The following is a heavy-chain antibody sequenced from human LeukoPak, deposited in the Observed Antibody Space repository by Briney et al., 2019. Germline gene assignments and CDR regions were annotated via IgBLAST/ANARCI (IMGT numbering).Heavy chain of an antibody. Sequence: AGGSLRLSCAASGFTFRDYWMHWVRQVPGKGLLWVSHINSDGSITDYADSVKGRFTISRDNARNTLSLQTDSLRVEDTAVYYCARNPTGDYDYWGQGALVTVSS. CDR2: INSDGSIT. J-gene: IGHJ4*02. CDR1: GFTFRDYW. CDR3: ARNPTGDYDY. D-gene: IGHD2-8*02. V-gene: IGHV3-74*01.